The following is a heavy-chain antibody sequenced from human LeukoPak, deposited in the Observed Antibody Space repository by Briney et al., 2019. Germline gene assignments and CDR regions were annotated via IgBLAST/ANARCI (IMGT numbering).Heavy chain of an antibody. CDR3: ATDQTPSTIAVPGTVFDY. Sequence: ASVKVSCKASGYTFTGYYMHWVRQAPGQGLEWMGWINPNSGGTNYAQKFQGRVTMTRDTSISTAYMEPSRLRSDDTAVYYCATDQTPSTIAVPGTVFDYWGQGTLVPVSS. CDR2: INPNSGGT. V-gene: IGHV1-2*02. CDR1: GYTFTGYY. D-gene: IGHD6-19*01. J-gene: IGHJ4*02.